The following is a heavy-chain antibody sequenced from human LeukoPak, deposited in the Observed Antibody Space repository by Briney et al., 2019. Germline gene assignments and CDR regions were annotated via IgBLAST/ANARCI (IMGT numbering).Heavy chain of an antibody. CDR1: GSILSSYG. V-gene: IGHV3-30*02. J-gene: IGHJ3*02. CDR2: TWYDGSNK. Sequence: PGGSLRLSCAGSGSILSSYGIQWVRQAPGKELEWVSFTWYDGSNKYYADSVKGRFTISRDNSKNTQYLQMNSLRAEDTAVYHCAKDGGDAFDIWGQGRMVTVSS. CDR3: AKDGGDAFDI.